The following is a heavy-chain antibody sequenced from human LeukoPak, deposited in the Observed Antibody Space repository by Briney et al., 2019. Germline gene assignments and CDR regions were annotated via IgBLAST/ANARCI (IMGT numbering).Heavy chain of an antibody. V-gene: IGHV4-59*01. D-gene: IGHD3-22*01. J-gene: IGHJ5*02. CDR2: IYHSGST. CDR3: AREPGFDSSGYLNWFDP. Sequence: SETLSLTCTVSGGSIRSYYWSWIRQPPGKGLEWIGYIYHSGSTNDNPSLKSRVTISVDTSKNQLSLKLSSVTAADTAVYYCAREPGFDSSGYLNWFDPWGQGTLVTVSS. CDR1: GGSIRSYY.